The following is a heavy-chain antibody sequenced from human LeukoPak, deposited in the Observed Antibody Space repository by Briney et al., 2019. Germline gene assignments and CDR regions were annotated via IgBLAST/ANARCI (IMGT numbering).Heavy chain of an antibody. Sequence: PSETLSLTCTVSGGSISSSSYYWGWIRQPPGKGLEWIGSIYYSGSTYYNPSLKSRVTISVDTSKNQFSLKLSSVTAADTAVYYCARLPEFTPPYRVDYWGQGTLVTVSS. CDR1: GGSISSSSYY. V-gene: IGHV4-39*07. J-gene: IGHJ4*02. D-gene: IGHD3-16*02. CDR2: IYYSGST. CDR3: ARLPEFTPPYRVDY.